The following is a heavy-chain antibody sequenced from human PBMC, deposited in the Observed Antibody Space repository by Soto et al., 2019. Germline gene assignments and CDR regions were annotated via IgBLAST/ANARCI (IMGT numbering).Heavy chain of an antibody. V-gene: IGHV5-10-1*01. J-gene: IGHJ4*02. Sequence: GESLKISCQGSGYSFTSYWISWVRQMPGKGLEWMGRIDPSDSYTNYSPSFQGHVTISADKSISTAYLQWSSLKASDTAMYYCASAPNYYDSSGYPYWGQGTLVTVSS. CDR1: GYSFTSYW. CDR2: IDPSDSYT. D-gene: IGHD3-22*01. CDR3: ASAPNYYDSSGYPY.